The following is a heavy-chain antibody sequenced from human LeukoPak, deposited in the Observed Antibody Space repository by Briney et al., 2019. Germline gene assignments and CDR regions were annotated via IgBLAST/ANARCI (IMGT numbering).Heavy chain of an antibody. CDR2: IYTSGRT. D-gene: IGHD6-13*01. Sequence: PSETLSLTCIDSGGSISSYYWSWLRQPAGKGLECIGRIYTSGRTNYNPPLKSRVTMSVDTSKNQSPLKLSSVTAADTAVYYCARGIPAERLDPWGQGTLVTVSS. CDR3: ARGIPAERLDP. V-gene: IGHV4-4*07. J-gene: IGHJ5*02. CDR1: GGSISSYY.